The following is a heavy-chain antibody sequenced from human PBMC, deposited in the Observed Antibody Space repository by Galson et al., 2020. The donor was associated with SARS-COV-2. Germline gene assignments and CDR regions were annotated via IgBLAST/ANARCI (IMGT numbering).Heavy chain of an antibody. V-gene: IGHV3-30*04. Sequence: GESLKISCAASGFTFSSSAMHWVRQAPGKGLEWVAIISYDGTTRYKSDSVKGRFTISRHISKNTMYLQMNRMRPEETGVYYCARETDDHTSSWYDKWGQGTLVTVSP. CDR1: GFTFSSSA. D-gene: IGHD2-2*01. J-gene: IGHJ4*02. CDR3: ARETDDHTSSWYDK. CDR2: ISYDGTTR.